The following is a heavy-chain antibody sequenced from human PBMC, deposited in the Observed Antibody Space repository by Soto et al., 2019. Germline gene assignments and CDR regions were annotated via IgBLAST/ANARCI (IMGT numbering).Heavy chain of an antibody. D-gene: IGHD2-15*01. J-gene: IGHJ1*01. CDR1: GGTFSSYA. V-gene: IGHV1-69*12. CDR2: IIPIFGTA. Sequence: QVQLVQSGAEVKKPGSSVKVSCKASGGTFSSYAISWVRQAPGQGLEWMGGIIPIFGTANYAQKFQGRVTSTADESTSTAYMELSSLRSEDTAVYYCARDLRCSGGSCYSHSYFQHWGQGTLVTVSS. CDR3: ARDLRCSGGSCYSHSYFQH.